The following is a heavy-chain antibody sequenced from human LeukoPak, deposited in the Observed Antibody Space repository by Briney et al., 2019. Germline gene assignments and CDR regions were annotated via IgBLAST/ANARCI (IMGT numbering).Heavy chain of an antibody. CDR1: GYTFTSYG. J-gene: IGHJ3*02. D-gene: IGHD3-10*01. Sequence: ASVKVSCKASGYTFTSYGISWVRQAPGQGLEWMGWISAYNGNTNYAQKLQGRVTMTTDTSTSTAYMELRSLRSDDTAVYYCARDKPLWFGELLSPAADAFDIWGQGTTVTVPS. V-gene: IGHV1-18*01. CDR3: ARDKPLWFGELLSPAADAFDI. CDR2: ISAYNGNT.